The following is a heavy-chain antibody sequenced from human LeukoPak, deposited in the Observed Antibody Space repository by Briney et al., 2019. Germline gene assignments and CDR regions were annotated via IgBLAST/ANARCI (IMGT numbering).Heavy chain of an antibody. CDR1: GYTFTGYY. D-gene: IGHD3-22*01. J-gene: IGHJ4*02. Sequence: ASVKVSCKASGYTFTGYYMHWVRQAPGQGLEWMGRINPNSGGTNYAQKFQGRVTMTRDTSISTAYMELSRLRSDDTAVYHCARGGDDSSGYDNHIDYWGQGTLVTVSS. V-gene: IGHV1-2*06. CDR2: INPNSGGT. CDR3: ARGGDDSSGYDNHIDY.